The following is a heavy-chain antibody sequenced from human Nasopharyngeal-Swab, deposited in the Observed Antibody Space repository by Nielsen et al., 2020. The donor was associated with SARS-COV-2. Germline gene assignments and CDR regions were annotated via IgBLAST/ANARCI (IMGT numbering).Heavy chain of an antibody. D-gene: IGHD6-13*01. CDR3: ARGRFSSSWYCFDP. J-gene: IGHJ5*02. CDR2: ISYSGST. Sequence: SETLSLTCTVSGDSIDSGSYYWTWIRQSPGKGLEWIGYISYSGSTNYNPSLKSRVTMSIDTSKNQFSLNLSSVTAADTAVHYCARGRFSSSWYCFDPWGQGTLVTVSS. CDR1: GDSIDSGSYY. V-gene: IGHV4-61*01.